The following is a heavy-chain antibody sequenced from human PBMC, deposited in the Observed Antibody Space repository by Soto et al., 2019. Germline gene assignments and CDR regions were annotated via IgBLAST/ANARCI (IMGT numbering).Heavy chain of an antibody. CDR3: ARDLGDYIWGSYRYPDAFDI. V-gene: IGHV1-18*01. Sequence: QVQLVQSGAEVKKPGASVKVSCKASGYTFTSYGISWVRQAPGQGLEWMGWISAYNGNTNYAQKLQGRVTMTTDTSTSTAYMELSSLRSDETAVYYCARDLGDYIWGSYRYPDAFDIWGQGTMVTVSS. D-gene: IGHD3-16*02. J-gene: IGHJ3*02. CDR1: GYTFTSYG. CDR2: ISAYNGNT.